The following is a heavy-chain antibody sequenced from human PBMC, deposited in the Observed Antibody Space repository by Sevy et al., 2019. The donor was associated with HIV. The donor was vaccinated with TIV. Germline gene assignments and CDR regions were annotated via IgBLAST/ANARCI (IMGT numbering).Heavy chain of an antibody. CDR2: IWFDGSNT. V-gene: IGHV3-33*01. D-gene: IGHD4-17*01. CDR1: GFTFSTYG. CDR3: ARDLEFYDYGDYGAAFMPDY. Sequence: GGSLRLSCAASGFTFSTYGMHWVRQAPGKGLEWVAVIWFDGSNTYYADSVKGHFTISRGIAKNTLHLQMNSLRAEDTGVYYGARDLEFYDYGDYGAAFMPDYWGQGTLVTVSS. J-gene: IGHJ4*02.